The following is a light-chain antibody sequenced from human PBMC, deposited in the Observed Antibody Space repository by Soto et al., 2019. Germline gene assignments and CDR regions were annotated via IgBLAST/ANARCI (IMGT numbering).Light chain of an antibody. V-gene: IGKV1-5*03. CDR2: KAS. J-gene: IGKJ2*01. Sequence: DVQMTQSPSTLSASVGDRVTITCRASQSISSWLAWYQQKPGKAPKLLIYKASSLESGVPSRFSGSGSGTEFSLTISSLQPDDFATYYCQQYNSYPYTFGQGTKLEIK. CDR1: QSISSW. CDR3: QQYNSYPYT.